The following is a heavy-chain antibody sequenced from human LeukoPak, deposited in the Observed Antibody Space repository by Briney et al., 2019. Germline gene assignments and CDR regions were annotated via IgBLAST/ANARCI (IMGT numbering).Heavy chain of an antibody. Sequence: PSETLSLTCAVYGGSFSGYYWSWIRQPPGKGLEWIGEINHSGSTYYNPSLKSRVTISVDTSKNQFSLKLSSVTAADTAVYYCARRRDLGSYYYYYYMDVWGKGTTVTVSS. D-gene: IGHD2-21*01. V-gene: IGHV4-34*01. CDR3: ARRRDLGSYYYYYYMDV. CDR1: GGSFSGYY. J-gene: IGHJ6*03. CDR2: INHSGST.